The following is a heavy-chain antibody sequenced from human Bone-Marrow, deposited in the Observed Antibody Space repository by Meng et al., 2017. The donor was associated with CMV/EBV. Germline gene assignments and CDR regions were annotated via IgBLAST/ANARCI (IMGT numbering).Heavy chain of an antibody. CDR3: ARGGSGWYGGVFDY. D-gene: IGHD6-19*01. V-gene: IGHV3-53*01. CDR2: IYSGGST. Sequence: GGSLRLSCAASGFSVSSNYMSWVRQAPGKGLEWVSVIYSGGSTYYTDSVKGRFTLSRDNSKNTLYLQMNSLRAEDTAVYYCARGGSGWYGGVFDYWGQGTLVTFSS. J-gene: IGHJ4*02. CDR1: GFSVSSNY.